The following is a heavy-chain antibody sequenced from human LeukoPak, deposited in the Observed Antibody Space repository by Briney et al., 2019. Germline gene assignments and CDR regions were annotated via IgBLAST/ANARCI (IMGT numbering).Heavy chain of an antibody. Sequence: KPSETLSLTCTVSGGSISSSSYYWGWIRQPPGKGLEWIGSIYYSGSTYYNPSLKSRVTISVDTSKNQFSLTLSSVTAADTAVYYCARLPYGHLYNWFDPWGQGTLVTVSS. J-gene: IGHJ5*02. CDR1: GGSISSSSYY. CDR3: ARLPYGHLYNWFDP. CDR2: IYYSGST. D-gene: IGHD3-10*01. V-gene: IGHV4-39*01.